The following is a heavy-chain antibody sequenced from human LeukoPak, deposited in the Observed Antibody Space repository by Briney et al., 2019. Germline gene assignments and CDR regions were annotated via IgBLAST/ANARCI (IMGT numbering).Heavy chain of an antibody. D-gene: IGHD1-26*01. V-gene: IGHV1-3*04. Sequence: GASVKVSCKASGYTFTGYALHWARQAPGQGLEWMGWINTGSGNTKYSQRFQDRVTITMDTSASTVYMEMNDLGSEDTAVYYCARGYSGCFHYWGQGALVTVSS. CDR3: ARGYSGCFHY. J-gene: IGHJ4*02. CDR1: GYTFTGYA. CDR2: INTGSGNT.